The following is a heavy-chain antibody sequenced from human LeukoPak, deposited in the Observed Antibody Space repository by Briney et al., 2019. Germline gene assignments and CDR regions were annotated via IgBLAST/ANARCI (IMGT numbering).Heavy chain of an antibody. Sequence: GGSLRLSCAASGFTFSSYAMSWVRQAPGKGLEWVSAISGRGGSTYYADSVKGRFTISRDNSKNTLYLQMNSLRAEDTAVYYCAKGEDVVGATTFDYWGQGTLVTVSS. CDR3: AKGEDVVGATTFDY. D-gene: IGHD1-26*01. V-gene: IGHV3-23*01. CDR1: GFTFSSYA. CDR2: ISGRGGST. J-gene: IGHJ4*02.